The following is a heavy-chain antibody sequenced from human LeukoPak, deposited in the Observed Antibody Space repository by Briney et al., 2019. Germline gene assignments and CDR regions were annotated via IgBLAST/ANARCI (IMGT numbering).Heavy chain of an antibody. Sequence: SETLSLTCTVSGGSISSSSYYWGWLRQPPGKGLEWIGSIYYSGSTYYNPSLKSRVTISVDTSKNQFSLKLSSVTAADTAVYYCARVRRPYYDILTGETYFDYWSQGTLVTVSS. CDR3: ARVRRPYYDILTGETYFDY. J-gene: IGHJ4*02. D-gene: IGHD3-9*01. CDR1: GGSISSSSYY. CDR2: IYYSGST. V-gene: IGHV4-39*01.